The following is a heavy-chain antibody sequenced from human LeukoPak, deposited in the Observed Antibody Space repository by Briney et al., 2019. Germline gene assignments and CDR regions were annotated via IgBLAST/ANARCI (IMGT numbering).Heavy chain of an antibody. V-gene: IGHV3-48*03. CDR3: ARSGSSWYYFDC. J-gene: IGHJ4*02. D-gene: IGHD6-13*01. CDR1: GFTFSNYA. CDR2: ISSGGTTI. Sequence: GGSLRLSCAASGFTFSNYALNWVRQAPGKGLEWVSYISSGGTTIYYADSVKGRFTFSRDSAKNSLYLQMNSLRAEDTAVYYCARSGSSWYYFDCWGQGTLVTVSS.